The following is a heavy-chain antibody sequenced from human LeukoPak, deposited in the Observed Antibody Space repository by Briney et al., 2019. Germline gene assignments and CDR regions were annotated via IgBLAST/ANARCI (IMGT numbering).Heavy chain of an antibody. CDR3: AKGLYYKDRSGYPA. CDR1: GFTFTNYG. Sequence: GGSLRLSCAASGFTFTNYGMHWVRQAPGKGLECVAFIGYDGSNKYYADSVKGRFTVSRDKSKNTLYLQMNSLRTEDTAVYYCAKGLYYKDRSGYPAWGQGTLVTISS. D-gene: IGHD3-22*01. J-gene: IGHJ5*02. CDR2: IGYDGSNK. V-gene: IGHV3-30*02.